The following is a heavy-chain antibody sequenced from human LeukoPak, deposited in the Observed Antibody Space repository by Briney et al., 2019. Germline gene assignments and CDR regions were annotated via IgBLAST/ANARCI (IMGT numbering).Heavy chain of an antibody. CDR2: IIPIFGTA. D-gene: IGHD3-22*01. J-gene: IGHJ4*02. CDR1: GGTFSSYA. CDR3: ARVVRDSSGYVPHYFDY. Sequence: VASVKVSCKAPGGTFSSYAISWVRQAPGQGLEWMGGIIPIFGTANYAQKFQGRVTITTDESTSTAYMELSSLRSEDTAVYYCARVVRDSSGYVPHYFDYWGQGTLVTVSS. V-gene: IGHV1-69*05.